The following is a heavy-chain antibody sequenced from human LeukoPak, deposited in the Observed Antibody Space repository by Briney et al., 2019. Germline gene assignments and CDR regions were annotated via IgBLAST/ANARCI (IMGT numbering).Heavy chain of an antibody. D-gene: IGHD3-10*01. V-gene: IGHV1-8*01. CDR1: GYTFTSYD. CDR2: MNPNSGNT. CDR3: ARVMVRGVKATFGY. J-gene: IGHJ4*02. Sequence: GESLKVSCKASGYTFTSYDINWVRQATGQGLEWMGWMNPNSGNTGYAQKFQGRVTMTRNTSISTAYMELSSLRSEDTAVYYCARVMVRGVKATFGYWGQGTLVTVSS.